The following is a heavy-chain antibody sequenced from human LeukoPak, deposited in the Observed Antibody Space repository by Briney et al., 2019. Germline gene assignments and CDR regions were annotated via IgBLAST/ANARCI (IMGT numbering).Heavy chain of an antibody. CDR2: IYYSGST. CDR3: ARVPCGGDCYTNYYYYGMDV. J-gene: IGHJ6*02. Sequence: PSETLSLTCTVSGGSISSYYWSWLRQPPGKGLEWFGYIYYSGSTNYNPSLKSRVTISVDTSTNQFSLKLSSVTAADTAVYYCARVPCGGDCYTNYYYYGMDVWGQGTTVTVSS. V-gene: IGHV4-59*01. D-gene: IGHD2-21*02. CDR1: GGSISSYY.